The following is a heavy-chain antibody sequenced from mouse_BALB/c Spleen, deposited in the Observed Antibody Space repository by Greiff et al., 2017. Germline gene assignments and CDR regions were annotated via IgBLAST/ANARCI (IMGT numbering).Heavy chain of an antibody. J-gene: IGHJ4*01. CDR3: ARLYDGYPYAMDY. D-gene: IGHD2-3*01. CDR2: IYPGSGST. Sequence: QVQLQQPGAELVKPGTSVKLSCKASGYNFTSYWINWVKLRPGQGLEWIGDIYPGSGSTNYNEKFKSKATLTVDTSSSTAYMQLSSLASEDSAVYYCARLYDGYPYAMDYWGQGTSVTVSS. V-gene: IGHV1-55*01. CDR1: GYNFTSYW.